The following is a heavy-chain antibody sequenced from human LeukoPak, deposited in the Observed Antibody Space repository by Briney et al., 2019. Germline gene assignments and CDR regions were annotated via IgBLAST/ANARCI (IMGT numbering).Heavy chain of an antibody. CDR2: VILIFGTA. D-gene: IGHD5/OR15-5a*01. CDR1: GGTFSSYA. J-gene: IGHJ3*02. Sequence: SVKVSCKASGGTFSSYAISWVRQAPGQGLEWMGGVILIFGTANYAQKFQGRVTITADESTSTAYMELSSLRSEDTAVYYCARPKGRVTDAFDIWGQGTMVTVSS. V-gene: IGHV1-69*13. CDR3: ARPKGRVTDAFDI.